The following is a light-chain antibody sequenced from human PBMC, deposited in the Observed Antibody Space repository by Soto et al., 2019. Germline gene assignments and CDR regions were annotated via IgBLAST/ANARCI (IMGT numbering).Light chain of an antibody. J-gene: IGLJ2*01. CDR3: QVWDSTSDHPV. V-gene: IGLV3-21*02. CDR1: NIGSES. Sequence: SYELTQAPSVSVAPGQTARITCGGTNIGSESVHWYQQKPGQAPVLVVYDDSDRPSGIPERFSGSNSGNTATLTISRVAAGDEADYYCQVWDSTSDHPVFGGGTKVTVL. CDR2: DDS.